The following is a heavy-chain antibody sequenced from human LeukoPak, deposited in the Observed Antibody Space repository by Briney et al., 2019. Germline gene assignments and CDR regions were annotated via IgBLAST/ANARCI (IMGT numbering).Heavy chain of an antibody. Sequence: PGGSLRLSCAASGFTFSSYEMNWVRQAPGKGLEWVSYISSSGSTIYYADSVKGRFTISRDNAKNSLYLQMNSLRVDDTAVYFCARDGRGGHNDFWGQGTLITVSS. V-gene: IGHV3-48*03. CDR3: ARDGRGGHNDF. J-gene: IGHJ4*02. D-gene: IGHD4-23*01. CDR2: ISSSGSTI. CDR1: GFTFSSYE.